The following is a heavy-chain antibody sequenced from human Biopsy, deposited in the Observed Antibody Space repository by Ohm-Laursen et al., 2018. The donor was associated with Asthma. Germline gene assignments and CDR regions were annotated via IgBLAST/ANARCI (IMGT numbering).Heavy chain of an antibody. V-gene: IGHV2-5*02. J-gene: IGHJ5*02. CDR2: IYWDDYN. CDR1: GFSFSTYGVG. D-gene: IGHD3-9*01. Sequence: PTQTLTLTSTFSGFSFSTYGVGVGWIRQSPGKALEWLALIYWDDYNLFRPSLKRRLTITKDPSKNQVVLTMTKMDPVDSGTYYCALSQDSGFDDHSPSWFDPWGQGTLVTVSS. CDR3: ALSQDSGFDDHSPSWFDP.